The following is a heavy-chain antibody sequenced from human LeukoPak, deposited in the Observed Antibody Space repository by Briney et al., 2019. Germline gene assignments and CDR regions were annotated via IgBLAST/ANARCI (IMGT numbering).Heavy chain of an antibody. CDR2: IYTSGST. D-gene: IGHD2-2*01. CDR3: AGTNIVVVPAAVPRTYYFDY. CDR1: GGSISSYY. V-gene: IGHV4-4*07. Sequence: PSETLSLTCTVSGGSISSYYWSWIRQPAGKGLEWIERIYTSGSTNYNPSLKSRVTMSVDTSKNQFSLKLSSVTAADTAVYYCAGTNIVVVPAAVPRTYYFDYWGQRTLVTVSS. J-gene: IGHJ4*02.